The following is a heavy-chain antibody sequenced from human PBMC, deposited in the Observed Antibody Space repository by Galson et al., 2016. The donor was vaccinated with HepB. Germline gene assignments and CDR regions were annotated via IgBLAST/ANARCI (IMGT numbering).Heavy chain of an antibody. CDR2: IYSGAST. V-gene: IGHV3-53*01. J-gene: IGHJ6*02. CDR3: ARDDGYYGLDV. CDR1: GFTVSRND. Sequence: SLRLSCAASGFTVSRNDMSWVRQAPGKGLEWVSVIYSGASTYYADSVKGRFTISRDSSKNTLYLQMNSLRAEDTAVYYCARDDGYYGLDVWGQGTMVTVSS.